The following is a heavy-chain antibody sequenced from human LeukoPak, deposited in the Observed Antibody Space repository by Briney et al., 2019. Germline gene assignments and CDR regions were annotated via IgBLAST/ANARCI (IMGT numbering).Heavy chain of an antibody. V-gene: IGHV4-59*13. CDR3: ARGEVYDAFDI. CDR1: GGSISSYY. CDR2: IYYSGST. D-gene: IGHD1-26*01. Sequence: NASETLSLTCTVSGGSISSYYWSWIRQPPGKGLEWIGYIYYSGSTNYNPSLKSRVTISVDTSKNQFSLKLSSVTAADTAVYYCARGEVYDAFDIWGQGTMVTVSS. J-gene: IGHJ3*02.